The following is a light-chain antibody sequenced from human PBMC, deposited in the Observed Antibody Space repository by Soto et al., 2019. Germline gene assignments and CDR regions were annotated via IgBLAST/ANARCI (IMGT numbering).Light chain of an antibody. Sequence: IQMTQSPSSLSASVGDRVTITCRASQSIANYLYWYHQQPGRAPKLLIYSTSTLQTEVPSRFSGSGSGTDFTLTINSLQPEDFGSYYCQQSYSFPRTFGQGTKVDIK. V-gene: IGKV1-39*01. J-gene: IGKJ1*01. CDR3: QQSYSFPRT. CDR2: STS. CDR1: QSIANY.